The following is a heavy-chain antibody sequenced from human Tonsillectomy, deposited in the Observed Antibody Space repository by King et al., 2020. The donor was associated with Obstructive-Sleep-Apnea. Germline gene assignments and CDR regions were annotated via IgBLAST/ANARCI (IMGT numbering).Heavy chain of an antibody. V-gene: IGHV1-46*01. D-gene: IGHD5-24*01. Sequence: VKLVESGAEVKKPGASVKVSCKASGYTFTSYYMHWVRQAPGQGLEWMGIINPSLGTTSFAEKFQGRVTMTRDTSTSTVHMELSSLRYEDTAVYYCARDSPIREEVHDAFDIWGQGTMVTVSS. CDR1: GYTFTSYY. J-gene: IGHJ3*02. CDR3: ARDSPIREEVHDAFDI. CDR2: INPSLGTT.